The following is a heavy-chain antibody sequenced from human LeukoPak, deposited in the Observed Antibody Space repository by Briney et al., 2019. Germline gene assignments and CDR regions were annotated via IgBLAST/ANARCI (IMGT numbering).Heavy chain of an antibody. D-gene: IGHD6-13*01. V-gene: IGHV3-21*01. Sequence: PGGSLRLSCAASGFTFSSSWMTWVRQAPGKGLEWVSSISSSSSYIYYADSVKGRFTISRDNAKNSLYLQMNSLRAEDTAVYYCARKSQIAAAGTFDYWGQGTLVTVSS. J-gene: IGHJ4*02. CDR2: ISSSSSYI. CDR1: GFTFSSSW. CDR3: ARKSQIAAAGTFDY.